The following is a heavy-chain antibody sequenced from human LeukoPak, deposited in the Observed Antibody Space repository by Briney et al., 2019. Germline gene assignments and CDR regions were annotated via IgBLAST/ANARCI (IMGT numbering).Heavy chain of an antibody. J-gene: IGHJ3*02. CDR3: ARSYCSGGSCSDAFDI. V-gene: IGHV3-48*03. CDR2: ISSSGSTI. D-gene: IGHD2-15*01. CDR1: GFTFSSYE. Sequence: GGSLRLSCAASGFTFSSYEMNWVRQAPGKGLEWVSYISSSGSTIYYADSVKGRFTISRDNTKNSLYLQMNSLRAEDTAVYYCARSYCSGGSCSDAFDIWGQGTMVTVSS.